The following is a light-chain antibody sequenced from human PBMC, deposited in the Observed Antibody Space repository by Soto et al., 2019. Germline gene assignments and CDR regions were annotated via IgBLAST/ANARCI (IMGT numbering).Light chain of an antibody. Sequence: QSALAQPASVSGSPGQSITFSCTGTSSDVGYYNYVSWYQQHPGKAPKLMISGVSNRPSGVSNRFSGSKSGNTASLTISGLHAEDEADYYCSSYTSSSTSWVFGGGTKVTVL. J-gene: IGLJ3*02. CDR2: GVS. V-gene: IGLV2-14*01. CDR3: SSYTSSSTSWV. CDR1: SSDVGYYNY.